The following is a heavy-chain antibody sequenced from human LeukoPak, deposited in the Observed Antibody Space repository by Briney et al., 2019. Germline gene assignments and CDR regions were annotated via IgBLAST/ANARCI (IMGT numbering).Heavy chain of an antibody. CDR3: ARNPDFDWLFSFDY. V-gene: IGHV4-59*12. Sequence: SETLSLTCTVSGGSISSYYWSWIRQPPGKGLEWIGYIDYSGSTNYNPSLKSRVTISVDTSKNQFSLKLSSVTAADTAVYYCARNPDFDWLFSFDYWGQGTLVTVSS. J-gene: IGHJ4*02. CDR1: GGSISSYY. CDR2: IDYSGST. D-gene: IGHD3-9*01.